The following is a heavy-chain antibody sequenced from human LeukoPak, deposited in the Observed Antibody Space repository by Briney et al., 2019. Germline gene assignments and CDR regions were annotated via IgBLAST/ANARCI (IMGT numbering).Heavy chain of an antibody. CDR2: ISSDAATI. J-gene: IGHJ4*02. V-gene: IGHV3-43*01. Sequence: GGSLRLSCAASGFVFEDYTMRWVRQAPGKGLEWVSLISSDAATINYADSVRGRFTISRDNTKNSLYLQMNSLRPEDTALYYCAKDMAAYYYASGNIDYWGQGTLVTVSS. D-gene: IGHD3-10*01. CDR1: GFVFEDYT. CDR3: AKDMAAYYYASGNIDY.